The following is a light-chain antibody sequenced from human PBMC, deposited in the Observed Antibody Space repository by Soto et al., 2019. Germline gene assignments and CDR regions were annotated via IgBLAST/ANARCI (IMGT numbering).Light chain of an antibody. J-gene: IGLJ1*01. CDR1: SSDVGGYNY. CDR2: DVS. V-gene: IGLV2-14*01. CDR3: SSYTSSSTLPYA. Sequence: QSALTQPASVSGSPGQSITISCTGTSSDVGGYNYVSWYQQHPGKAPKLMIYDVSDRPSGVSNRFSGSKSGNTASLTISGLQAEDEDDYYCSSYTSSSTLPYAFGTGTKLTVL.